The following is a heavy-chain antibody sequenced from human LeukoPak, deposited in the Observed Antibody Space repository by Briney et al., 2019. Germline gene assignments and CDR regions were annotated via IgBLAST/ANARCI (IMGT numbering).Heavy chain of an antibody. CDR1: GFTFSSYA. D-gene: IGHD2-2*03. CDR3: AKGGYCSSTSCYYYYYGMDV. CDR2: IRGSGGST. V-gene: IGHV3-23*01. J-gene: IGHJ6*02. Sequence: PGGSLRLSCAASGFTFSSYAMAWIRQAPGKGLEWVSGIRGSGGSTYYADSVKGRFTISRDNSKNTLYLQMNSLRAEDTAVYYCAKGGYCSSTSCYYYYYGMDVWGQGTTVTVSS.